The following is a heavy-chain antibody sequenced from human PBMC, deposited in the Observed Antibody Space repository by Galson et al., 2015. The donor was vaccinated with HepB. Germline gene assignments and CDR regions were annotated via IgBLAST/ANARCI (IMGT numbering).Heavy chain of an antibody. CDR2: IYYSGST. J-gene: IGHJ4*02. CDR1: GGSISSGDYY. D-gene: IGHD4-17*01. CDR3: ARDTVTYGDTNYFDY. V-gene: IGHV4-30-4*01. Sequence: TLSLTCTVSGGSISSGDYYWSWIRQPPGKGLEWIGYIYYSGSTYYNPSLKSRVTISVDTSKNQFSLKLSSVTAADTAVYYCARDTVTYGDTNYFDYWGQGTLVTVSS.